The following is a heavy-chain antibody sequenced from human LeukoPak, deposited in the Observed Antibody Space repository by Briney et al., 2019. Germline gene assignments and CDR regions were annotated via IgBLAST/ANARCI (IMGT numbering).Heavy chain of an antibody. CDR1: GFTFSSYS. CDR2: ISSSSSTI. V-gene: IGHV3-48*04. Sequence: GGSLRLSCAASGFTFSSYSMNWVRQAPGKGLEWVSYISSSSSTIYYADSVKGRFTISRDNAKNSLYLQMNSLRAEDTAVYYCARTRITTGTTGNYWGQGTLVPVSS. J-gene: IGHJ4*02. CDR3: ARTRITTGTTGNY. D-gene: IGHD1-1*01.